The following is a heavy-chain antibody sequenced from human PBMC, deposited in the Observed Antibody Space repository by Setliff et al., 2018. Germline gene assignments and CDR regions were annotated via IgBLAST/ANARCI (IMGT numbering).Heavy chain of an antibody. CDR2: IYYTGSS. CDR1: GDSIRSYY. Sequence: SLTCTVSGDSIRSYYWSWVRQPPGRGLEWIGYIYYTGSSNYNPSLKSRVTISVDTSKNQFSLRLRSVRAADTAVYYCAREPMDSAMVTTGAFDIWGRGTMVTVSS. J-gene: IGHJ3*02. V-gene: IGHV4-59*01. CDR3: AREPMDSAMVTTGAFDI. D-gene: IGHD5-18*01.